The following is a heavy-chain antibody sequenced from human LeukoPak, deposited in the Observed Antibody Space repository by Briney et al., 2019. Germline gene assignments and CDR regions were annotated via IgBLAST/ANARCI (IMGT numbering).Heavy chain of an antibody. CDR3: ARDDYGAGYFDY. D-gene: IGHD4-17*01. V-gene: IGHV4-39*02. CDR1: GGSISSSSYY. J-gene: IGHJ4*02. Sequence: SETLSLTCTVSGGSISSSSYYWGWIRQPPGKGLEWIGSIYYSGSTYYNPSLKSRVTISVDTSKNQFSLKLSSVTAADTAVYYCARDDYGAGYFDYWGQGTLVTVSS. CDR2: IYYSGST.